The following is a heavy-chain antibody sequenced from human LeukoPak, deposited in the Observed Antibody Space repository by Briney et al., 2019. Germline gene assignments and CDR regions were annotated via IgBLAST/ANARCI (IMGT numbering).Heavy chain of an antibody. CDR3: AREPSGSGWFNY. CDR1: GGSIGSYY. CDR2: IYYSGST. D-gene: IGHD6-19*01. V-gene: IGHV4-59*01. Sequence: SETLSLTCTVSGGSIGSYYWSWIRQPPGKGLEWIGFIYYSGSTDYNPSLKSRVTISVDTSKNHFSLKLSSVTAADTAVYYCAREPSGSGWFNYWGQGTLVTVSS. J-gene: IGHJ4*02.